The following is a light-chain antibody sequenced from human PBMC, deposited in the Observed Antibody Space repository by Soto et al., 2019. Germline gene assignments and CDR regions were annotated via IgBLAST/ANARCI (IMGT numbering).Light chain of an antibody. CDR1: QSVSSSY. V-gene: IGKV3-20*01. CDR2: GAS. Sequence: EIVLTQSPGTLSLSPGERATLSCRASQSVSSSYLAWYQQKPCQAPRLLIYGASSRATGIPDRFSGSGSGTDFTLTISRLEPEDFAVYYCQQYCSSPLYTFGQGTTLEIK. CDR3: QQYCSSPLYT. J-gene: IGKJ2*01.